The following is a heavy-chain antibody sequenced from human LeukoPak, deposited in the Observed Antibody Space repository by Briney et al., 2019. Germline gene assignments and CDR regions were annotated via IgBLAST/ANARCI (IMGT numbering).Heavy chain of an antibody. CDR1: GASITSSTYY. D-gene: IGHD6-13*01. CDR3: ARASSSSWYEGDAFDI. J-gene: IGHJ3*02. V-gene: IGHV4-39*07. CDR2: TYYTGSN. Sequence: PSETLSLTCTVSGASITSSTYYWGWIRQPPGKGLEWIGTTYYTGSNYYNPSLRSRVTISVDTSKNQFSLKLSSVTAADTAVYYCARASSSSWYEGDAFDIWGQGTMVTVSS.